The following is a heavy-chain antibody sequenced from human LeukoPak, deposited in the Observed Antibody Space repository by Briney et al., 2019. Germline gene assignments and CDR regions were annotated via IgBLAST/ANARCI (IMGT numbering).Heavy chain of an antibody. V-gene: IGHV4-38-2*02. J-gene: IGHJ4*02. D-gene: IGHD2-2*01. CDR1: GYSISTGYY. CDR2: FYHGGST. Sequence: SETLSLTCTVSGYSISTGYYWGWIRQPPGKGLEWIGTFYHGGSTYYNPSLKSRVTISVDTSKNQFSLNLTSVTAADTAVYYCARPRTYCSSTSCSHFDYWGQGTLVTVSS. CDR3: ARPRTYCSSTSCSHFDY.